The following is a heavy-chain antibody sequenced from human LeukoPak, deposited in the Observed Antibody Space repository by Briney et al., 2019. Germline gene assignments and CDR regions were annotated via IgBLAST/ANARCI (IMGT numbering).Heavy chain of an antibody. V-gene: IGHV1-69*01. CDR2: IIPIFGTA. Sequence: SVKVSCKASGGTFSSYAISWVRQAPGQGLEWMGGIIPIFGTANYAQKFQGRVTITADESTSTAYMELSSRRSEDTAVYYCARGSWGPYCSSTSCYGWDYYYYYMDVWGKGTTVTVSS. D-gene: IGHD2-2*01. CDR1: GGTFSSYA. CDR3: ARGSWGPYCSSTSCYGWDYYYYYMDV. J-gene: IGHJ6*03.